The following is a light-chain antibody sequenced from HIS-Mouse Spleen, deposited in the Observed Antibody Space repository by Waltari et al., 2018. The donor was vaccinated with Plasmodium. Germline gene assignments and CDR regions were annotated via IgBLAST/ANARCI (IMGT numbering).Light chain of an antibody. CDR1: SSAVAGSNY. J-gene: IGLJ2*01. CDR3: SSYTSSSTLV. CDR2: DVS. V-gene: IGLV2-14*03. Sequence: QSALTPPAPVSGSPGQSITISCTGTSSAVAGSNYVAWYQQHPGKTPKLMIYDVSNRPSGVSNRFSGSKSGNTASLTISGLQAEDEADYYCSSYTSSSTLVFGGGTKLTVL.